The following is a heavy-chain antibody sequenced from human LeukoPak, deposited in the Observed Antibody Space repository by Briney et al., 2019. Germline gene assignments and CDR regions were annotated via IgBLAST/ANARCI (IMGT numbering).Heavy chain of an antibody. CDR3: TRSDGYGLVGI. D-gene: IGHD3-10*01. CDR2: IYSSGST. V-gene: IGHV4-39*07. Sequence: SETLSLTCSVSGVSISSGSNYWAWIRQPPGKTLERIGSIYSSGSTYYNSSLKSRVIILIDTSKNHFSLTLSSVTAADTAVYYCTRSDGYGLVGIWGQGTMVTVSS. CDR1: GVSISSGSNY. J-gene: IGHJ3*01.